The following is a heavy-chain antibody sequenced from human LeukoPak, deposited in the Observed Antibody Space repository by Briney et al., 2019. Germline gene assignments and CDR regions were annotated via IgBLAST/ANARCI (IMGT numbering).Heavy chain of an antibody. J-gene: IGHJ4*02. Sequence: GGSLRLSCAASGFTFSNYAMHWVRQAPGKGLEWVAFVRSDGNNKYYADSVRGRFTISRDNSKNTLYLQMNSLRAEDAAVYFCAKAPVTSCRGAYCYPFDSWGQGTLVTVSS. V-gene: IGHV3-30*02. CDR3: AKAPVTSCRGAYCYPFDS. CDR1: GFTFSNYA. CDR2: VRSDGNNK. D-gene: IGHD2-21*01.